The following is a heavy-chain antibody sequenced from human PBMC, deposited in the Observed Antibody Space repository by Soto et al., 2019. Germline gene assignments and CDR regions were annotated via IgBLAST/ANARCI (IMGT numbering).Heavy chain of an antibody. J-gene: IGHJ5*02. D-gene: IGHD2-15*01. V-gene: IGHV1-69*02. CDR1: GGTFSSYT. CDR3: ARAVRMSNWFDP. Sequence: SVKVSCKASGGTFSSYTISWVRQAPGQGLEWMGRIIPILGIANYAQKFQGRVTITRDTSASTAYMELSSLRSEDTAVYYCARAVRMSNWFDPWGQGTLVTVSS. CDR2: IIPILGIA.